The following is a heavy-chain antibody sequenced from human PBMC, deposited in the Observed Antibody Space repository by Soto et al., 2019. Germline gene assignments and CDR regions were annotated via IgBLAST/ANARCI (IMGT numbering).Heavy chain of an antibody. D-gene: IGHD6-13*01. CDR2: IPDDGRNK. CDR3: AKVLDGSTRYDRPAYGF. CDR1: GFTFSSYG. Sequence: LRLSCAASGFTFSSYGMHWVRQAPGKALAWVAVIPDDGRNKYYADSVKGRFTISRDNSVNPLYLQMNSLKTDETAVYYCAKVLDGSTRYDRPAYGFWGQGALVTV. J-gene: IGHJ4*02. V-gene: IGHV3-30*18.